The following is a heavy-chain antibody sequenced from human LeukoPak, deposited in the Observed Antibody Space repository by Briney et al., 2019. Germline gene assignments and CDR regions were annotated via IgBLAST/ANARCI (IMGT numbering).Heavy chain of an antibody. V-gene: IGHV1-8*01. CDR2: MNPNSGNT. Sequence: ASVKVSCKASGYTFTSYDINWVRQATGQGLEWMGWMNPNSGNTGYAQKFQGRVTMTRNTSISTAYMELSSLRSEDTAVYYCARTISIGYGSGSYGYGMGVWGQGTTVTVSS. D-gene: IGHD1-26*01. CDR3: ARTISIGYGSGSYGYGMGV. CDR1: GYTFTSYD. J-gene: IGHJ6*02.